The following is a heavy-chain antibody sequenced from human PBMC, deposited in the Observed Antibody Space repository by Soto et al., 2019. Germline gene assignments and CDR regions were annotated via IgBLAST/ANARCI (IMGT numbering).Heavy chain of an antibody. D-gene: IGHD2-15*01. V-gene: IGHV1-69*02. CDR1: GGTFSSYT. CDR3: ARGGGYCSGGSCYDYGMDV. CDR2: IIPILGIA. J-gene: IGHJ6*02. Sequence: QVQLVQSGAEVKKPGSSVKVTCKASGGTFSSYTISWVRQAPGQGLEWMGRIIPILGIANYAQKFQGRVTITADKSTSTAYMELSSLRSEDTAVYYCARGGGYCSGGSCYDYGMDVWGQGTTVTVSS.